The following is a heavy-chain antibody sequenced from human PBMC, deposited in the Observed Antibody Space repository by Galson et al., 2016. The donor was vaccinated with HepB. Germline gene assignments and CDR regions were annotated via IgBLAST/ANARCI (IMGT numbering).Heavy chain of an antibody. CDR1: GFTFRNYA. J-gene: IGHJ5*01. CDR2: VSGSGSKT. D-gene: IGHD2-8*02. V-gene: IGHV3-23*01. CDR3: VKGGYSTGWSDS. Sequence: SLRLSCAASGFTFRNYAMTWVRQAPGKGLEWVSGVSGSGSKTYYADSVGGRFTISRDNAKNTVSLQMDSRRVEDTALYYCVKGGYSTGWSDSWGQGTLVTVSS.